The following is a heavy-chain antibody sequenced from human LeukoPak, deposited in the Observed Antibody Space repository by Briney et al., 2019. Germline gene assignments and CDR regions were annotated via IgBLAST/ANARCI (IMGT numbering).Heavy chain of an antibody. Sequence: ASVKVSCKASGYSFTGYFIHWVRQAPGQGLEWMGCIDPNSGDTKYAQKFQGRVSMPRDTSTRTAYMELIRLRSDDTAVYFCARSGSTGYSLDYWGQGTLVTVSS. J-gene: IGHJ4*02. V-gene: IGHV1-2*02. CDR3: ARSGSTGYSLDY. CDR2: IDPNSGDT. CDR1: GYSFTGYF. D-gene: IGHD3-22*01.